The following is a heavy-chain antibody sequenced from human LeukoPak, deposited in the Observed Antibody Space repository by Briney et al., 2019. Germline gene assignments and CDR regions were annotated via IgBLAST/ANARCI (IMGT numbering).Heavy chain of an antibody. J-gene: IGHJ4*02. V-gene: IGHV3-30*18. CDR2: ISSDGGTD. CDR3: AKEGAVTGSMWFDY. Sequence: GGSLRLSCAASGFTFSRYGIHWVRQAPGKGLEWVAVISSDGGTDYYADSVKGRFTISRDNSKNTVYVQMNSLRAEDTAVYHCAKEGAVTGSMWFDYWGQGTLATVSS. D-gene: IGHD6-19*01. CDR1: GFTFSRYG.